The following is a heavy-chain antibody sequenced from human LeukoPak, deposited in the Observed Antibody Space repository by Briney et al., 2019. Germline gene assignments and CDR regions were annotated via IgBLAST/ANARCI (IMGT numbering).Heavy chain of an antibody. Sequence: GASLQISCEGSGYIFTSYWIAWVRPLPGKGLEWMGIIYPDDSDTRYSPSFQGQVTISADKSISTAYLQWSSLKASDTAMYYCARRSYGGKDFDQWGQGTLVTVSS. CDR1: GYIFTSYW. CDR3: ARRSYGGKDFDQ. D-gene: IGHD4-23*01. V-gene: IGHV5-51*01. J-gene: IGHJ4*02. CDR2: IYPDDSDT.